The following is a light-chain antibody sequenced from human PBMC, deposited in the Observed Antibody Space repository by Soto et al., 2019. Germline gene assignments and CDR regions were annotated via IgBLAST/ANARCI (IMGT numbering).Light chain of an antibody. CDR1: QSIGDA. Sequence: DIQMTQSPSTLSASVGDRVTVTCRASQSIGDALAWYQQKPGKAPNLLISKASTLESGVPSRFSGSGSGTEFTLTISSLQPDDFTTYYCQHYNSYSEAFGQGTKVELK. V-gene: IGKV1-5*03. CDR3: QHYNSYSEA. J-gene: IGKJ1*01. CDR2: KAS.